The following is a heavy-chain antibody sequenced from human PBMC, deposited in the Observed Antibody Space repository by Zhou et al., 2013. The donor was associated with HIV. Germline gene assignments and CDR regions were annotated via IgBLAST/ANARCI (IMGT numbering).Heavy chain of an antibody. Sequence: QVQLVQSGAEVKKPGASVKVSCKASGYTFTSYYMHWVRQAPGRGRLEWMGAVMAVFEWVIHTPKFKDRVTITSDKSTATVYMRLTGLTSEDSGIYFCAISRTSGTSRPNWFDPWGPGPWSPSRQ. CDR3: AISRTSGTSRPNWFDP. CDR2: VMAVFEWV. V-gene: IGHV1-46*01. J-gene: IGHJ5*02. D-gene: IGHD3-10*01. CDR1: GYTFTSYY.